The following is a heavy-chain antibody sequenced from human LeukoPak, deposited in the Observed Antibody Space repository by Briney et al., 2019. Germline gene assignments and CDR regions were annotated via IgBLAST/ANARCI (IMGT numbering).Heavy chain of an antibody. V-gene: IGHV1-69*04. D-gene: IGHD5-18*01. CDR3: ARVGGDTAMAFDY. CDR1: GGTFSSYA. J-gene: IGHJ4*02. CDR2: IIPILGIA. Sequence: ASVKVSCKASGGTFSSYAISWVRRAPGQGIEWTGRIIPILGIANYAQKFQGRVTITADKSTSTAYMELSSLRSEDTAVYYCARVGGDTAMAFDYWGQGTLVTVSS.